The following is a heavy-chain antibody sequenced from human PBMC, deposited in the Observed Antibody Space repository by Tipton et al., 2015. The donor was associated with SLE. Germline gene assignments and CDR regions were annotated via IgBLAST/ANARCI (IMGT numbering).Heavy chain of an antibody. D-gene: IGHD6-19*01. CDR1: GFTFSSYA. CDR3: AKQVGYSSGWSFDY. CDR2: ISGSGGST. V-gene: IGHV3-23*01. Sequence: SLRLSCAASGFTFSSYAMSWVRQVPGKGLEWVSAISGSGGSTYYADSVKGRFTISRDNSKNTLYLQMNSLRAEDTAVYYCAKQVGYSSGWSFDYWGQGTLVTVSS. J-gene: IGHJ4*02.